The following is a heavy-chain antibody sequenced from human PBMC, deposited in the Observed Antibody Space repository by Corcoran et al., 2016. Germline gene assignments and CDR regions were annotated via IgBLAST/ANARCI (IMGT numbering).Heavy chain of an antibody. CDR1: GGSFSGYY. J-gene: IGHJ4*02. Sequence: QLQQWGAGLLKPSETLSLTCAVYGGSFSGYYWSWIRQPPGKGLEWIGEINHSGSTNYNPSLKSRVTISVDTSKNQFSLKLSSVTAADTAVYYCARGSLWLRYFDYWGQGTLVTVSS. CDR3: ARGSLWLRYFDY. CDR2: INHSGST. V-gene: IGHV4-34*01. D-gene: IGHD5-18*01.